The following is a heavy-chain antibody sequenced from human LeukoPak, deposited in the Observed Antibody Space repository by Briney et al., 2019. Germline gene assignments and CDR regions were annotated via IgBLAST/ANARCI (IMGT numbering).Heavy chain of an antibody. D-gene: IGHD6-6*01. J-gene: IGHJ4*02. CDR2: VYYSGTT. V-gene: IGHV4-39*07. Sequence: SETLSLTCTVSGGSINSSSYYWAWIRQPPGKGLEWIGNVYYSGTTYYNPSLKSRVTISIDTSKNQFSLKLSSVTAADTALYFCARRIMGSSSMDSWGQGTLVTVSS. CDR1: GGSINSSSYY. CDR3: ARRIMGSSSMDS.